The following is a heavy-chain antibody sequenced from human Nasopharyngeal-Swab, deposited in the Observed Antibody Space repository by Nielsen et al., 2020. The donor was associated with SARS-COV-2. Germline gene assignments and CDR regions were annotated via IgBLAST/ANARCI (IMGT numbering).Heavy chain of an antibody. J-gene: IGHJ2*01. V-gene: IGHV4-39*01. D-gene: IGHD6-6*01. CDR1: GDSVTSNHYF. Sequence: ETLSLTCTVSGDSVTSNHYFWGWVRQPPGEGLEWIGSIFYSETPSYNPSLKSRVTISVDRTRNQFSLRLSSVDAADTAVYYCARHAFCSSFCHNWYFDLWGRGTLVTVSS. CDR3: ARHAFCSSFCHNWYFDL. CDR2: IFYSETP.